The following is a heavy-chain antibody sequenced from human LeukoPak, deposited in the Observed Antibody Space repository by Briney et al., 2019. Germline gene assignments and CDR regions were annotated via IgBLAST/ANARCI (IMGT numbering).Heavy chain of an antibody. CDR1: GFTFSSFA. D-gene: IGHD4-17*01. V-gene: IGHV3-30-3*01. Sequence: GESLKISCTASGFTFSSFAMHWVRQAPGKGLEWVAVISYDGSNKYFADSVKGRFTISRDSSKNTLSLQMNSLRAEDTAVYYCARDYGDYANYFQYWGQGTLVTVSS. CDR3: ARDYGDYANYFQY. CDR2: ISYDGSNK. J-gene: IGHJ4*02.